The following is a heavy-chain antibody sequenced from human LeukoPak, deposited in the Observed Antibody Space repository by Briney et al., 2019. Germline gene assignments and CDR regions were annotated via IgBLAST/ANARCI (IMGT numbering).Heavy chain of an antibody. J-gene: IGHJ4*02. D-gene: IGHD3-10*01. CDR2: IYHSGST. CDR1: GGSISSSNW. V-gene: IGHV4-4*02. CDR3: AREDGSGSYAIDY. Sequence: SGTLSLTCAVSGGSISSSNWWSWARQPPGKGLEWIGEIYHSGSTNYNPSLKSRVTISVDKSTNQFSLKLSSVTAADTAVYYCAREDGSGSYAIDYWGEGTLVTVSS.